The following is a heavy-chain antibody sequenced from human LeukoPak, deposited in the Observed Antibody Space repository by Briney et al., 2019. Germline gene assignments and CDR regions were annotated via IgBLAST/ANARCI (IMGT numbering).Heavy chain of an antibody. CDR2: ISWNSGSI. CDR3: ARNDPDSSED. J-gene: IGHJ4*02. D-gene: IGHD3-22*01. CDR1: GFTFDDYA. Sequence: GGSLRLSCAASGFTFDDYAMHWVRQAPGKGLEWVSGISWNSGSIGYADSVKGRFTLSRDNAKSTAYLQMNSLRSEDTAVYYCARNDPDSSEDWGQGTLVTVSS. V-gene: IGHV3-9*01.